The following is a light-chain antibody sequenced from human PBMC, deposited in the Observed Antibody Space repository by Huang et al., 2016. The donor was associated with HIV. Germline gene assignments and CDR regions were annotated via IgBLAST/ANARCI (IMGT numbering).Light chain of an antibody. V-gene: IGKV1-39*01. CDR3: QQSDSIPWT. CDR1: QSIRVS. CDR2: AAS. J-gene: IGKJ1*01. Sequence: DIQLTQSPTSLSASIGDRVTISCRASQSIRVSLNWYQKRSGKAPKVLIYAASHLQSGVPSRFSGSGSGTDFTLTITSLQVEDFATYYCQQSDSIPWTFGQGTSVDIK.